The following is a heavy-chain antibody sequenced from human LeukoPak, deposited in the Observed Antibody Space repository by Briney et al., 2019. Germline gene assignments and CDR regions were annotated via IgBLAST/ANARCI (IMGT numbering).Heavy chain of an antibody. CDR1: GYTFTSYY. CDR3: ARINGWLVSSGTVKYFDY. Sequence: GASVKVSCKASGYTFTSYYMHWVRQAPGQGLEWMGIINPSGGSTSYAQKFQGRVTMTTDTSASTVYMELRSLRPDDTAVYYCARINGWLVSSGTVKYFDYWGQGTLVTVSS. V-gene: IGHV1-46*01. CDR2: INPSGGST. J-gene: IGHJ4*02. D-gene: IGHD6-19*01.